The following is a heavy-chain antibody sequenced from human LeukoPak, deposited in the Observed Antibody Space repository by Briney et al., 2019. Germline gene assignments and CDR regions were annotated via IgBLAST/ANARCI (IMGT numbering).Heavy chain of an antibody. CDR1: GYTFTSYG. Sequence: ASVKVSCKASGYTFTSYGISWVRQAPGQGLEWMGIINPSGGSTSYAQKFQGRVTMTRDMSTSTVYMELSSLRSEDTAVYYCARDAVLLRHYYFDYWGQGTLVTVSS. J-gene: IGHJ4*02. CDR2: INPSGGST. D-gene: IGHD3-10*01. V-gene: IGHV1-46*01. CDR3: ARDAVLLRHYYFDY.